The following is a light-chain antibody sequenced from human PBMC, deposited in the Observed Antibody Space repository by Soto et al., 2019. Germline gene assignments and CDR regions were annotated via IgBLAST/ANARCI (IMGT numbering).Light chain of an antibody. CDR1: RRDVGGYNY. J-gene: IGLJ1*01. Sequence: QSALTQPASVSGSPGPSITISCTGTRRDVGGYNYVSCYPPHPGEDPKLMIYEVSNRPSGVSNRFSGSKSGNTASLTISGLQAEDEADYYCSSYTSSSTAVFGTGTKVTVL. V-gene: IGLV2-14*01. CDR3: SSYTSSSTAV. CDR2: EVS.